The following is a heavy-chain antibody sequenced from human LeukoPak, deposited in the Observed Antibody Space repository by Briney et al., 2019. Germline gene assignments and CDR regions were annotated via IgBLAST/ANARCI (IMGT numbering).Heavy chain of an antibody. CDR1: GYTFTNYY. CDR2: INPNGGNT. V-gene: IGHV1-46*03. J-gene: IGHJ5*02. CDR3: ARGGVVGATSSWFDP. Sequence: ASVKVSCKASGYTFTNYYIHWVRQAPGQGLEWMGIINPNGGNTNYAQKFQGRVTMTRDTSTNTIYMELSSLRSEDTAVYYCARGGVVGATSSWFDPWGQGTLVTVSS. D-gene: IGHD1-26*01.